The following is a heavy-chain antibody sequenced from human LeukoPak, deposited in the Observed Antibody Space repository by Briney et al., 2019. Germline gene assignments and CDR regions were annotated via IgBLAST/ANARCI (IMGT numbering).Heavy chain of an antibody. D-gene: IGHD4-17*01. Sequence: GGSLRLTCAASGFTGSHNYMSWVRQAPGKGLEWVSATHSSGGTYYADSVKGRFTISRDTSKNTLYLQINSLSVEDTAVYYCIVFGDSNHWGQGTLVTVSS. V-gene: IGHV3-53*01. CDR1: GFTGSHNY. CDR3: IVFGDSNH. CDR2: THSSGGT. J-gene: IGHJ5*02.